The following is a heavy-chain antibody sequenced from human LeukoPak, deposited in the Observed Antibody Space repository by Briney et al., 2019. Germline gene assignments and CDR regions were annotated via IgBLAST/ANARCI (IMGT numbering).Heavy chain of an antibody. CDR1: GFTFSSYG. V-gene: IGHV3-30*02. CDR2: IRYDGSNE. CDR3: AREFGAADYYYYYYMDV. Sequence: GGSLRLSCAPSGFTFSSYGMHWVRQAPGKGLEWVAFIRYDGSNEYYADSVKGRFTISRDNAKNSLYLQMNSLRAEDTAVYYCAREFGAADYYYYYYMDVWGKGTTVTVSS. J-gene: IGHJ6*03. D-gene: IGHD6-25*01.